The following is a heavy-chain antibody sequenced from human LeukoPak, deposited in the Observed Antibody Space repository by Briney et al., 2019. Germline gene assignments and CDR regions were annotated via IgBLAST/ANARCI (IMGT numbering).Heavy chain of an antibody. CDR2: ISAYNGNT. V-gene: IGHV1-18*01. CDR1: GYTFTSYG. J-gene: IGHJ4*02. Sequence: ASVKVSCKASGYTFTSYGISWVRQAPGQGLEWMGWISAYNGNTNYAQKLQGRVTMTTDTSTSTAYMELRSLRSDDTAVYYCARVREYQLLYGRYYFDYWGQGTLVTVSS. CDR3: ARVREYQLLYGRYYFDY. D-gene: IGHD2-2*02.